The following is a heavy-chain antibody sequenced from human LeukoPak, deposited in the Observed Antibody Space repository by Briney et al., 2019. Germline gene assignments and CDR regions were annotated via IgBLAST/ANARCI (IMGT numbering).Heavy chain of an antibody. CDR2: IYYSGST. D-gene: IGHD4-17*01. Sequence: SETLSLTCTVSGGSISSGDYYWSWIRQPPGKGLEWIGYIYYSGSTYHNPSLKSRVTISVDTSKNQFSLKLSSVTAADTAVYYCARVPAVTTDYFDYWGQGTLVTVSS. V-gene: IGHV4-30-4*01. CDR1: GGSISSGDYY. CDR3: ARVPAVTTDYFDY. J-gene: IGHJ4*02.